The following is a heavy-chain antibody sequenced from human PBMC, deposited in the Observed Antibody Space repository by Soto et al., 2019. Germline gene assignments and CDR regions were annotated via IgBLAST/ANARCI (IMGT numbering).Heavy chain of an antibody. Sequence: GGSLRLSCAASGFTFSSYSMNWVRQAPGKGLEWVSSISSSSSYIYYADSVKGRFTISRDNAKNSLYLQMNSLRAEDTAVYYCARDLESGFGDYMDVWGKGTTVTVSS. J-gene: IGHJ6*03. V-gene: IGHV3-21*01. CDR3: ARDLESGFGDYMDV. D-gene: IGHD3-10*01. CDR1: GFTFSSYS. CDR2: ISSSSSYI.